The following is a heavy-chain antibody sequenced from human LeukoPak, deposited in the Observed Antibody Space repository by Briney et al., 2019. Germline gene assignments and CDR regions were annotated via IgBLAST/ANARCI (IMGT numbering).Heavy chain of an antibody. Sequence: GRSLRLSCAASGFSFSTYSIQWVRQAPGKGLEWVAVISNDGGKKFYADSVKGRFTISRDNSKNTLYLQMNSLRAEDTAVYYCAKTGTPWYYFDYWGQGTLVTVSS. CDR2: ISNDGGKK. V-gene: IGHV3-30-3*02. CDR3: AKTGTPWYYFDY. J-gene: IGHJ4*02. CDR1: GFSFSTYS. D-gene: IGHD6-13*01.